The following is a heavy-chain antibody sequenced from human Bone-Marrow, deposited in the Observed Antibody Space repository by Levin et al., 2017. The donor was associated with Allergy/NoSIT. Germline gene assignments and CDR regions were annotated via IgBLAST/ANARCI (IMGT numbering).Heavy chain of an antibody. J-gene: IGHJ6*02. CDR1: GFTFSSYS. Sequence: GESLKISCAASGFTFSSYSMNWVRQAPGKGLEWVSSISSSSSYIYYADSVKGRFTLSRDNAKNSLYLQMNSLRAEDTAVYYCARDRDSSGWYGNYYYGMDGWGQGTTVTVSS. V-gene: IGHV3-21*01. CDR3: ARDRDSSGWYGNYYYGMDG. CDR2: ISSSSSYI. D-gene: IGHD6-19*01.